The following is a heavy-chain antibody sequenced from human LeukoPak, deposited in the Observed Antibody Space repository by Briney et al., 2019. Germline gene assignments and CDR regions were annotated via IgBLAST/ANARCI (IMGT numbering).Heavy chain of an antibody. CDR2: INHSGST. V-gene: IGHV4-34*01. D-gene: IGHD6-6*01. J-gene: IGHJ3*02. CDR3: ARARIAARHDAFDI. Sequence: SETLSLTCAVYGGSFSGYYWSWIRQPPGKGLEWIGEINHSGSTNYNPSLKSRVTISVDTSKNQFSLKLSSVTAADTAVYYCARARIAARHDAFDIWGQGTMVTVSS. CDR1: GGSFSGYY.